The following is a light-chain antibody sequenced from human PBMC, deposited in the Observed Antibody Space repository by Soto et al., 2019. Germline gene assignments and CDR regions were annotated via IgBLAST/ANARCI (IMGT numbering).Light chain of an antibody. V-gene: IGLV2-14*01. J-gene: IGLJ3*02. CDR3: SSFTSSSTVV. CDR1: SSDLGGSNY. CDR2: EVT. Sequence: QSALTRPASVSGSPGQSITISCTGTSSDLGGSNYVSWYQQHPGNAPKLVIYEVTNRPSGVSTRFSGSKSGNTASLTISGLQPDDEADYYCSSFTSSSTVVFGVGTTLTVL.